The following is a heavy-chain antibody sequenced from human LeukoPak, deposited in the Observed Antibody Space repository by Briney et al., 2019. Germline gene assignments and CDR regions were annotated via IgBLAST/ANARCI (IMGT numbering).Heavy chain of an antibody. CDR3: ARAARGYCSSTSCYNWFDP. V-gene: IGHV4-59*01. Sequence: SETLSLTCTVSGASIGSYYWSWIRQPPGKGLEWIGYIYYSGSTNYNPSLKSRVTISVDTSKNQHSLKLSSVTAADTAVYFCARAARGYCSSTSCYNWFDPWGQGTLVTVSS. D-gene: IGHD2-2*01. J-gene: IGHJ5*02. CDR2: IYYSGST. CDR1: GASIGSYY.